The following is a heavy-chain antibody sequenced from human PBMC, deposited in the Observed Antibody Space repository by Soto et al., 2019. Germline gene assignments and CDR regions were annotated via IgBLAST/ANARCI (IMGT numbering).Heavy chain of an antibody. D-gene: IGHD3-10*01. CDR2: ISPDGRTT. CDR3: ADSWLPTSY. CDR1: GFTFSNYA. V-gene: IGHV3-74*01. Sequence: PGGSLRLSCAASGFTFSNYAMTWVRQAPGKGLVWVSRISPDGRTTTYADSVKGRFTISRDNAKSTLYLQMNSLTVEDGAVYYCADSWLPTSYWGPGNLVTVSS. J-gene: IGHJ4*02.